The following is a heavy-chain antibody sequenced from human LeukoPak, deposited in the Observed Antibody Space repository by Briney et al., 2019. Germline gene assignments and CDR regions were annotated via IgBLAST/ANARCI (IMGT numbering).Heavy chain of an antibody. CDR1: GFTFSSYG. CDR2: ISYDGSNK. CDR3: AKDMYSYGHGYFDY. Sequence: PGGSLRLSCAASGFTFSSYGMPWVRQAPDKGLEWVAVISYDGSNKYYADSVKGRFTISRDNSRNTLHLQMNSLRAEDTAVYYCAKDMYSYGHGYFDYWGQGTLVTVSS. D-gene: IGHD5-18*01. V-gene: IGHV3-30*18. J-gene: IGHJ4*02.